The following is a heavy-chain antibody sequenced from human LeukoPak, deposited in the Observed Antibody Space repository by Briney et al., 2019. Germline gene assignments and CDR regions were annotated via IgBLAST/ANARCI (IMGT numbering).Heavy chain of an antibody. V-gene: IGHV5-51*01. CDR3: AGHSFDTVDAFDV. CDR2: IYPGDYDT. Sequence: GESLKISCEASEFNFNNYWVGWVPQMPGKGLEWMGIIYPGDYDTRYSPSFQGHVTISVDKSISTAYLQWRSLRASDTAMYFCAGHSFDTVDAFDVWGQGTIVTVSA. J-gene: IGHJ3*01. CDR1: EFNFNNYW. D-gene: IGHD2-2*02.